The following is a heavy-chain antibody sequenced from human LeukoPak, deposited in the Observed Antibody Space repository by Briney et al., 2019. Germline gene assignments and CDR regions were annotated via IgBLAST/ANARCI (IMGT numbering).Heavy chain of an antibody. CDR1: GFTFSNAW. CDR2: IKSKTDGGTT. J-gene: IGHJ6*02. D-gene: IGHD1-26*01. CDR3: TMRPNLSGSQNRGMDV. Sequence: GGSLRLSCAASGFTFSNAWMSWVRQAPGKGLEWVGLIKSKTDGGTTDYAAPVKGRFTISRDDSKNTLYLQMNSLKTEDTAVYYCTMRPNLSGSQNRGMDVWGQGTTVTVSS. V-gene: IGHV3-15*01.